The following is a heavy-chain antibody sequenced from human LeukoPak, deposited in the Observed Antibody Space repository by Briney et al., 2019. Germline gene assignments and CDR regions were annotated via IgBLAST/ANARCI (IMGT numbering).Heavy chain of an antibody. V-gene: IGHV4-61*02. CDR3: ARGEYVAVAGTLIFDY. Sequence: SQTLSLTCTVSGGSISSGSYYWSWLRQPAGTGLEWIGRIYTSGSTNYNPSLKSRVTISVGTSKNQFSLKLSSVTAADTAVYYCARGEYVAVAGTLIFDYWGQGTLVTVSS. CDR1: GGSISSGSYY. CDR2: IYTSGST. D-gene: IGHD6-19*01. J-gene: IGHJ4*02.